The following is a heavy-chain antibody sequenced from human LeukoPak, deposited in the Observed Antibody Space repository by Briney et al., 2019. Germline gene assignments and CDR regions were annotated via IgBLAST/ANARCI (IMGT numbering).Heavy chain of an antibody. Sequence: APVKVSCKASGYTFTSYYMHWVRQAPGQGLEWMGIINPSGGSTSYAQKFQGRVTMTRDTSTSTVYMELSSLRAEDTAVYYCARSGVGATLDYWGQGTLVTVSS. V-gene: IGHV1-46*01. CDR1: GYTFTSYY. CDR2: INPSGGST. J-gene: IGHJ4*02. CDR3: ARSGVGATLDY. D-gene: IGHD1-26*01.